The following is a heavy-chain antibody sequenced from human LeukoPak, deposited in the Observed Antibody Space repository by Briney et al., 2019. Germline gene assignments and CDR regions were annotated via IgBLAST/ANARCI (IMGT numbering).Heavy chain of an antibody. Sequence: GGSLRLSCAASGFTFSSYWMNWARQAPGKGLEWVASINHNGNVNYYVDSVKGRFTISRDNAKNSLYLQMSNLRAEDTAVYFCASGGGLDVWGQGATVTVSS. CDR3: ASGGGLDV. CDR1: GFTFSSYW. CDR2: INHNGNVN. V-gene: IGHV3-7*03. J-gene: IGHJ6*02. D-gene: IGHD3-16*01.